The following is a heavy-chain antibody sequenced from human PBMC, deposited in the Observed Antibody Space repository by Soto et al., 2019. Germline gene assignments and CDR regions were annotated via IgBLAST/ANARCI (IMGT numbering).Heavy chain of an antibody. D-gene: IGHD6-19*01. Sequence: QVQLVQSGAEVKKPGASVKVSCKASGYTFTSYYLHWVRQAPGQGLEWMGVINPSGGSTTYAQKFQRTVTVTRDTSTSTVYMELSSLRSEDTAVYYCARVVTSSSGWFNFDYWGQGTLVTVSS. CDR3: ARVVTSSSGWFNFDY. V-gene: IGHV1-46*01. CDR1: GYTFTSYY. J-gene: IGHJ4*02. CDR2: INPSGGST.